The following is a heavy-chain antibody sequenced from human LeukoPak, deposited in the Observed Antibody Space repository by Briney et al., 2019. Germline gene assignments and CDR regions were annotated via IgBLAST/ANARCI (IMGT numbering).Heavy chain of an antibody. J-gene: IGHJ4*02. CDR3: AREPPYYYDSSGYYETGAFDY. Sequence: SVKVSCKASGYTFTSYGISWVRQAPGQGLEWMGRIIPILGIANYAQKFQGRVTITADKSTSTAYMELSSLRSEDTAVYYCAREPPYYYDSSGYYETGAFDYWGQGTLVTVSS. D-gene: IGHD3-22*01. V-gene: IGHV1-69*04. CDR1: GYTFTSYG. CDR2: IIPILGIA.